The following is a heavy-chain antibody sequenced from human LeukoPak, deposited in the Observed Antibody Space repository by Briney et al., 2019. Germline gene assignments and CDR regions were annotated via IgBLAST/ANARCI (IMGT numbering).Heavy chain of an antibody. D-gene: IGHD6-19*01. CDR3: ARDRPIAGAGDYNYNYGMDV. Sequence: GASVKVSCKASGYTFTGYYMHWVRQAPGRGLEWMGWINPNSGGTNYAQKFQGRVTMTRDTSISTAYMELSRLRSDDTAVYYCARDRPIAGAGDYNYNYGMDVWGQGTTVTVSS. V-gene: IGHV1-2*02. CDR1: GYTFTGYY. CDR2: INPNSGGT. J-gene: IGHJ6*02.